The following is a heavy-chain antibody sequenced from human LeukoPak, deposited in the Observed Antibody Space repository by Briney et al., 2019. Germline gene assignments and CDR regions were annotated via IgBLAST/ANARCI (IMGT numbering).Heavy chain of an antibody. CDR2: IDPSDSYT. Sequence: GESLKISCKGSGYSFTSYWISWVRQMPGKGLEWMWRIDPSDSYTNYSPSFQGHVTISADKSISTAYLQWSSLKASDTAMYYCARRPLYGSGSYYTPYFDYWGQGTLVTVSS. V-gene: IGHV5-10-1*01. CDR3: ARRPLYGSGSYYTPYFDY. J-gene: IGHJ4*02. D-gene: IGHD3-10*01. CDR1: GYSFTSYW.